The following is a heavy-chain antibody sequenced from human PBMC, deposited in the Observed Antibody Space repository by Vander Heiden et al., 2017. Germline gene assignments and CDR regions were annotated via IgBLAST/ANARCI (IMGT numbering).Heavy chain of an antibody. CDR2: IRSKANSYAT. V-gene: IGHV3-73*02. D-gene: IGHD3-10*01. CDR3: TRPPPNYYGSGNYGMDV. J-gene: IGHJ6*02. Sequence: EVQLVASGGGLVQPGGSLKLSCAAPGFTLTGSATHWVGQACGKGREWVGRIRSKANSYATAYAASVKGRFTISRDDSKNTAYLQMNSLKTEDTAVYYCTRPPPNYYGSGNYGMDVWGQGTTVTVSS. CDR1: GFTLTGSA.